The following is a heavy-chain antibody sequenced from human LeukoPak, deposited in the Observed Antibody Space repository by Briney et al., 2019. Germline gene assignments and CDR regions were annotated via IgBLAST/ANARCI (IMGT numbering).Heavy chain of an antibody. J-gene: IGHJ1*01. CDR2: ISGSGGNT. Sequence: GGSLRLSCAASGFTFSSYAMSWVRQAPGKGLEWVSAISGSGGNTYYADSVKGRFTISRDNSKNTLYLQMNSLRAEDTAVYYCAKWDTYDFWSGYLNAAEYFQHWGQGTLVTVSS. D-gene: IGHD3-3*01. CDR1: GFTFSSYA. CDR3: AKWDTYDFWSGYLNAAEYFQH. V-gene: IGHV3-23*01.